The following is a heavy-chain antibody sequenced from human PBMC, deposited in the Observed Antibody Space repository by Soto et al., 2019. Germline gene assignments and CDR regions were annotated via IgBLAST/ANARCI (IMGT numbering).Heavy chain of an antibody. D-gene: IGHD3-3*01. J-gene: IGHJ6*04. V-gene: IGHV5-10-1*01. Sequence: GESLKISCKGSGYSFTSYWISWVRQMPGKGLEWMGRIDPSDSYTNYSPSFQGHVTISADKSISTAYLQWSSLKASDTAMYYCARFYDFWSGYYFKSVQGAIYGMDVWGKGTTVTVSS. CDR2: IDPSDSYT. CDR1: GYSFTSYW. CDR3: ARFYDFWSGYYFKSVQGAIYGMDV.